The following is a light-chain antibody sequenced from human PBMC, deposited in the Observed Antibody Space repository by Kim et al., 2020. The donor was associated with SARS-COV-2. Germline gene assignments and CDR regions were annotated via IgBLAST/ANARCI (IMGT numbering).Light chain of an antibody. Sequence: QSVLTQPPSASGTPGQTVTISCSGSSSNIGTNPVNWYQQLPGTAPKLLIYSSYQRPSGVPDRFSASKSGTSASLAISGLQSEDEADYYCAAWDGSPDGVVFGGGTQLTVL. V-gene: IGLV1-44*01. J-gene: IGLJ2*01. CDR3: AAWDGSPDGVV. CDR2: SSY. CDR1: SSNIGTNP.